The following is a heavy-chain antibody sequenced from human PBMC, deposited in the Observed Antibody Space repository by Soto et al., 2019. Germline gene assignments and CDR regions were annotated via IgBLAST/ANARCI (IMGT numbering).Heavy chain of an antibody. J-gene: IGHJ6*02. CDR2: INPSGGST. CDR3: ARDGSTVTTSYYYYGMDV. CDR1: GYTFTSYY. Sequence: SVKVSCKASGYTFTSYYMHWGREAPVQGLEWMGIINPSGGSTSYAQKFQGRVTMTRDTSTSTVYMELSSLRSEDTAVYYCARDGSTVTTSYYYYGMDVWGQGTTVTVSS. V-gene: IGHV1-46*01. D-gene: IGHD4-4*01.